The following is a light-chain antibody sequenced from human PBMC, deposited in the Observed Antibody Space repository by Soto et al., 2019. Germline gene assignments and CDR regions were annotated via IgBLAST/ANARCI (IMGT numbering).Light chain of an antibody. CDR2: SVT. J-gene: IGLJ3*02. CDR3: CSSADSYTLV. Sequence: QSALTQPRSVSGSPGQSVTISCTGTTSDVGDYNYVSWYQQHPGKAPKLMIYSVTARPSGVPDRFSGSKSGNTASLTISGLQAEDEADYYCCSSADSYTLVFGGGTKLTVL. V-gene: IGLV2-11*01. CDR1: TSDVGDYNY.